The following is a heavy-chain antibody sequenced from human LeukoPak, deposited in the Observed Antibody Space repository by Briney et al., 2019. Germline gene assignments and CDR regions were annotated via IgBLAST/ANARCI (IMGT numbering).Heavy chain of an antibody. J-gene: IGHJ6*03. CDR1: GFTFSNYG. Sequence: GGSLRLSCAASGFTFSNYGMHWVRQAPGKGLEWVAFIRYDGSNKYYADSVKGRFTISRDNSKNTLYLQMNSLRAEDTAVYYCAKRQLAHYYYCMDVWGKGTTVTVSS. D-gene: IGHD6-6*01. V-gene: IGHV3-30*02. CDR3: AKRQLAHYYYCMDV. CDR2: IRYDGSNK.